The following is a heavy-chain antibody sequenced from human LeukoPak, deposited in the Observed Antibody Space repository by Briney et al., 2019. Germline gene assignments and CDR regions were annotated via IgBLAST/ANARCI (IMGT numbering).Heavy chain of an antibody. CDR1: GFTFSSYG. CDR3: ARGGAASGGMDV. CDR2: ISGSSSYI. V-gene: IGHV3-21*01. J-gene: IGHJ6*04. Sequence: PGGSLRLSCAASGFTFSSYGMNWVRQAPGKGLEWVSSISGSSSYIYYVDSVKGRFTFSRDNAKNSLYLQMNSLRAEDTAVYYCARGGAASGGMDVWGKGTTVTVSS. D-gene: IGHD6-13*01.